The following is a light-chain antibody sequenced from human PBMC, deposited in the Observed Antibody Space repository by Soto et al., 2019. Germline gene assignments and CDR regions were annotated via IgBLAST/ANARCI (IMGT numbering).Light chain of an antibody. CDR2: KAS. V-gene: IGKV1-5*03. CDR1: QTISSW. Sequence: DIQMTQSPSTLSASVGDRVTITCLASQTISSWLALYQQKPGKAPKLLIYKASTLKSGVPSRFSGSGSGTEFTLTISSLQPDDFATYYCQHYNSYSEAFGQGTKVDI. J-gene: IGKJ1*01. CDR3: QHYNSYSEA.